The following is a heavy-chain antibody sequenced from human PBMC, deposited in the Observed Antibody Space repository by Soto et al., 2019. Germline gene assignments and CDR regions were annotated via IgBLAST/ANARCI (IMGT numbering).Heavy chain of an antibody. CDR2: MSYDGSHE. Sequence: PGGSLRLSCVASGFTFSSYGMHWVRQAPGKGLEWVAVMSYDGSHEYYADSVKGRFTISRDNSKNTVYLQMDSLRVDDTAMYYCVRDLALMADYWGQGTLVTVSS. CDR1: GFTFSSYG. CDR3: VRDLALMADY. J-gene: IGHJ4*02. V-gene: IGHV3-30*03. D-gene: IGHD3-16*01.